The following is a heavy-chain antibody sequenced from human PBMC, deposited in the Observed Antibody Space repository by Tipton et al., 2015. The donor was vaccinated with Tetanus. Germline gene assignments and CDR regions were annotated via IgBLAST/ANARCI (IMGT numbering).Heavy chain of an antibody. Sequence: SLRLSCAASGFTFSSYGMHWVRQPPGKGLEWVAVIWFDGTNEHYADSVKGRFTISRDNSKNTLFLQINSPRAEDTAVYYCARDPYYDFWSGSNAYYFYGMDVWGQGTTVTVSS. J-gene: IGHJ6*02. CDR1: GFTFSSYG. V-gene: IGHV3-33*01. CDR3: ARDPYYDFWSGSNAYYFYGMDV. D-gene: IGHD3-3*01. CDR2: IWFDGTNE.